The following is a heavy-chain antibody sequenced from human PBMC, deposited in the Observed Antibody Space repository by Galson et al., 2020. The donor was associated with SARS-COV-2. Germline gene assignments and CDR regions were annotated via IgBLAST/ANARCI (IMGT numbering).Heavy chain of an antibody. CDR3: AGNVLRFLEWLSTNWFDP. CDR1: GGSISSSSYY. CDR2: IYYSGST. D-gene: IGHD3-3*01. V-gene: IGHV4-39*01. J-gene: IGHJ5*02. Sequence: SQTLSLTCTVSGGSISSSSYYWGWIRQPPGKGLEWIGSIYYSGSTYYNPSLKSRVTISVDTSKNQFSLKLSSVTAADTAVYYCAGNVLRFLEWLSTNWFDPWGQGTLVTVSS.